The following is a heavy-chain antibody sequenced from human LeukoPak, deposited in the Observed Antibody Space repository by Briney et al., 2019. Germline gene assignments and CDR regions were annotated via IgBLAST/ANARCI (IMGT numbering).Heavy chain of an antibody. CDR2: VSDNGDRT. Sequence: GGSLRLSCAASGLTFSSYGMNWVRQAPGKGLEWVSAVSDNGDRTYYADSVKGRFTISRDNSKNTLYLQMNSLRADDTAVYYCAKDQARFGGVPATHFDYGGRGPLVTVSS. J-gene: IGHJ4*02. D-gene: IGHD2-15*01. CDR3: AKDQARFGGVPATHFDY. CDR1: GLTFSSYG. V-gene: IGHV3-23*01.